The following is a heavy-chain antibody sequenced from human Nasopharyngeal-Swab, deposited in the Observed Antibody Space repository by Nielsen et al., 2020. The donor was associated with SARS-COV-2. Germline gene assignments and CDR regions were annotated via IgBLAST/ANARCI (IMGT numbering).Heavy chain of an antibody. V-gene: IGHV3-33*08. CDR3: ARDTSDSSGWDWFDP. J-gene: IGHJ5*02. D-gene: IGHD6-19*01. Sequence: GGSLRLSCAASGFTFSSYGMHWVRQAPGTGLEWVAVIWYDGINKYYADSVKGRFTISRDNSKNTLYLQMNSLRAEDTAVYYCARDTSDSSGWDWFDPWGQGTLVTVSS. CDR1: GFTFSSYG. CDR2: IWYDGINK.